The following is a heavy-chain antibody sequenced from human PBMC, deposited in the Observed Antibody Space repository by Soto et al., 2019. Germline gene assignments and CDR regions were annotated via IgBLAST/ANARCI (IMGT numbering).Heavy chain of an antibody. V-gene: IGHV2-26*01. D-gene: IGHD6-13*01. J-gene: IGHJ4*02. CDR2: IFSNDEK. CDR1: GFSLSNARMG. CDR3: ARIRTQQSRTPLPHFFDY. Sequence: QVTLKESGPVLVKPTETLTLTCTVSGFSLSNARMGVSWIRQPPGKALEWLAHIFSNDEKSYSTALKSRLTISKATSKSQVVLTMTNMDPVDTATYYCARIRTQQSRTPLPHFFDYWGQGTLVTVSS.